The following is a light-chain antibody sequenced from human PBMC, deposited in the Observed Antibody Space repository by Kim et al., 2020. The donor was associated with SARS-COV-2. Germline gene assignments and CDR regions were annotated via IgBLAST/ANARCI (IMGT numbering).Light chain of an antibody. Sequence: LGQTVRITGHGTSLRIYYASGYQQKPGQAPVLVIYGKNNRPSGIPDRFSGCSSGNTAALTIPGAQAEDEADYYCNSRDSSGNLYVFGTRTKVTVL. V-gene: IGLV3-19*01. CDR1: SLRIYY. CDR2: GKN. CDR3: NSRDSSGNLYV. J-gene: IGLJ1*01.